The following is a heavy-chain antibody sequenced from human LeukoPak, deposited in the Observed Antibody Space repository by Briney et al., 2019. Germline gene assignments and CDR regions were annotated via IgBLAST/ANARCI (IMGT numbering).Heavy chain of an antibody. Sequence: PGGSLRLSCAASGFSFSAFEMNWVRQAPGKGLEWISHISTGGRTIYYADPVKGRFTISRDNVKNSLYLQMNSLRGEDTGVYYCARGSGYVLDYWTQGTLVTVSS. V-gene: IGHV3-48*03. J-gene: IGHJ4*02. CDR2: ISTGGRTI. CDR3: ARGSGYVLDY. D-gene: IGHD2-15*01. CDR1: GFSFSAFE.